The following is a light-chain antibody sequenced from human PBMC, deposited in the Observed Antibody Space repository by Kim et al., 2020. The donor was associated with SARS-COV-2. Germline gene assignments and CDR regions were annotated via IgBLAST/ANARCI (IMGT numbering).Light chain of an antibody. CDR2: GAS. CDR1: QSVSSSY. Sequence: EIVLTQSPGILSLSPGERATLSCRASQSVSSSYFAWYQQKPGQAPRLLIYGASSRATGIPDRFSGSGSGTDFTLTITRLEPEDFAVHYCLQYVSSPRTFGGGTKVDIK. CDR3: LQYVSSPRT. J-gene: IGKJ4*01. V-gene: IGKV3-20*01.